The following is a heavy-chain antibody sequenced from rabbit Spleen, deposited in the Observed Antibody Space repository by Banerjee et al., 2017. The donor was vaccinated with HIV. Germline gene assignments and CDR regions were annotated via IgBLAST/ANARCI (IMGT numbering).Heavy chain of an antibody. Sequence: QEQLKETGGGLVQPGGSLTLSCKASGFDFSSYYMSWVRQAPGKGLEWIGYIATGTGNAYYASCAKGRFTISKTSSTTVTLQMPSLTAADTATYFCARGATSDNLWGPGTLVTVS. V-gene: IGHV1S45*01. CDR3: ARGATSDNL. D-gene: IGHD1-1*01. J-gene: IGHJ4*01. CDR2: IATGTGNA. CDR1: GFDFSSYYM.